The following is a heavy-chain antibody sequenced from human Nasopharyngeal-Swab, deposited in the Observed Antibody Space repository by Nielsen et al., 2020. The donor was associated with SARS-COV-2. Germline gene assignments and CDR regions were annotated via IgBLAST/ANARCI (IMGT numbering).Heavy chain of an antibody. CDR1: GFTFSNYG. D-gene: IGHD4-17*01. CDR2: IWDDGSNK. CDR3: ARASYGDYIQVGACDI. V-gene: IGHV3-33*01. Sequence: LKISCAASGFTFSNYGMHWVRQAPGKGLQWVAVIWDDGSNKYYADSVKGRFTISRDNSKNTLYLQMNSLRAEDTAVYYCARASYGDYIQVGACDIWGQGTMVTVSS. J-gene: IGHJ3*02.